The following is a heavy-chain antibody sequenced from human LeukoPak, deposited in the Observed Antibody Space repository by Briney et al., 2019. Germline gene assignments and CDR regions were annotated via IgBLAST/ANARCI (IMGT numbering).Heavy chain of an antibody. CDR1: GFTFSSYA. CDR3: ARETRHGGHNWFDP. V-gene: IGHV3-66*01. J-gene: IGHJ5*02. CDR2: IYSGGST. Sequence: PGGSLRLSCAASGFTFSSYAMSWVRQAPGKGLEWVSVIYSGGSTYYADSVKGRFTISRDNSKNTLYLQMNSLRAEDTAVYYCARETRHGGHNWFDPWGQGTLVTVSS. D-gene: IGHD4-23*01.